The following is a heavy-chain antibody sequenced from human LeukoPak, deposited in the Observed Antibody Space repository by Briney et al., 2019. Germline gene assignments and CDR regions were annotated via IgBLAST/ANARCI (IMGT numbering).Heavy chain of an antibody. CDR2: INRDGLST. V-gene: IGHV3-74*01. Sequence: GGSLRLSCAASGFNFGDSWMHWVRQVPGKGLVWVSRINRDGLSTSYAEAVKGRFTISRDNAKNTVYLQMDSLRVEDTAVYFCARGPRYELLFDNSGQGTLVTVSS. J-gene: IGHJ5*02. CDR3: ARGPRYELLFDN. CDR1: GFNFGDSW. D-gene: IGHD2-2*01.